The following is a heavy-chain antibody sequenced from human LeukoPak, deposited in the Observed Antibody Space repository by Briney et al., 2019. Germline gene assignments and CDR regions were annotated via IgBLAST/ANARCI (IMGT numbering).Heavy chain of an antibody. CDR1: GFTVSINS. J-gene: IGHJ3*02. V-gene: IGHV3-66*01. D-gene: IGHD3-22*01. CDR2: IYSGGNT. CDR3: ARYGVRDSSGYYYDAFDI. Sequence: GGSLRLSCTVSGFTVSINSMSWVRQAPGKGLEWVSFIYSGGNTHYSDSVKGRFTISRDNSKNTLYLQMNSLRAEDTAVYYCARYGVRDSSGYYYDAFDIWGQGTMVTVSS.